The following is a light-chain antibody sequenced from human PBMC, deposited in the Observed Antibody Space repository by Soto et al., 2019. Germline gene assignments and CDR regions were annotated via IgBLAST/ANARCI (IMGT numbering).Light chain of an antibody. Sequence: EIVMTQSPATLSVSPGDRATPSCRARQSVSSNLAWYQQRPGQAPRLLIYGASTRATGIPARFSGSGSGTEFTLTISSLQSEDFATYYCQQFILFGGGTKVDIK. V-gene: IGKV3-15*01. CDR2: GAS. CDR1: QSVSSN. CDR3: QQFIL. J-gene: IGKJ4*01.